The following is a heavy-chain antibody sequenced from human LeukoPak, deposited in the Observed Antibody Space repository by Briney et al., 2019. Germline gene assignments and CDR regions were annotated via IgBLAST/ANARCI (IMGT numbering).Heavy chain of an antibody. CDR3: ARHSSSWYGEWYYFDY. D-gene: IGHD6-13*01. CDR1: GDSISSSNW. J-gene: IGHJ4*02. CDR2: IYYSGST. Sequence: PSGTLSLTCAVSGDSISSSNWWTWVRQPPGKGLEWIGSIYYSGSTYYNPSLKSRVTISVDTSKNQFSLKLSSVTAADTAVYYCARHSSSWYGEWYYFDYWGQGTLVTVSS. V-gene: IGHV4-4*02.